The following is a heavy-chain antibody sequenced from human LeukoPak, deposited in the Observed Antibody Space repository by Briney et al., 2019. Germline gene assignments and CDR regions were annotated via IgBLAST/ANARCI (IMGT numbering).Heavy chain of an antibody. CDR3: AKDWNDVGSDAFHI. V-gene: IGHV3-23*01. Sequence: GGSLRLSCAASGFTFNSYAMRWVRQAPGKGPEWVSAISGSGANTYYADSVKGRFSISRDNSKNTLYLQMNSLRAEDTAIYFCAKDWNDVGSDAFHIWGQGTMVTVSS. CDR1: GFTFNSYA. J-gene: IGHJ3*02. D-gene: IGHD1-1*01. CDR2: ISGSGANT.